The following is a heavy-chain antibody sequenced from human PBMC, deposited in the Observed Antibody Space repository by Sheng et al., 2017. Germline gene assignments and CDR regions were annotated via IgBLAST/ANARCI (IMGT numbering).Heavy chain of an antibody. J-gene: IGHJ5*02. CDR2: IIPILGIA. V-gene: IGHV1-69*04. Sequence: QVQLVQSGAEVKKPGSSVKVSCKASGGTFSSYAISWVRQAPGQGLEWMGGIIPILGIANYAQKFQGRVTITADKSTSTAYMELSSLRSEDTAVYYCARDLVQLERRYNWFDPWGQGTLVTVSS. D-gene: IGHD1-1*01. CDR3: ARDLVQLERRYNWFDP. CDR1: GGTFSSYA.